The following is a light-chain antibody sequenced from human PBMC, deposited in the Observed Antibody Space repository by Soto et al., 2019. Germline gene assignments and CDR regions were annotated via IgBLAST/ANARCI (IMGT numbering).Light chain of an antibody. V-gene: IGKV3-15*01. CDR3: QQYFEWPPMT. CDR2: GAS. Sequence: EVVMTQSPATLSVSPGERATLSCRASETVATNLAWYQQKPGQAPRVLISGASTRAAGISDRFRGSGSGTEFTLTISTLRSEESAIYYWQQYFEWPPMTFGQGTKVEI. J-gene: IGKJ1*01. CDR1: ETVATN.